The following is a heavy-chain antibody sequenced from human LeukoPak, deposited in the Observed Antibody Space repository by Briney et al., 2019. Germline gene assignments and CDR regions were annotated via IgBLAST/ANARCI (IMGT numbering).Heavy chain of an antibody. CDR2: IKEDGGAK. Sequence: GGSLSLSCAASGFTFATYWMTWVRQAPGRGLEWVANIKEDGGAKKFVDSVKGRFTISRDNAKNSLFLQMSSLRVEDTAVYYCARGGAYFDYWGQGTLVTVSS. V-gene: IGHV3-7*01. CDR3: ARGGAYFDY. D-gene: IGHD1-26*01. J-gene: IGHJ4*02. CDR1: GFTFATYW.